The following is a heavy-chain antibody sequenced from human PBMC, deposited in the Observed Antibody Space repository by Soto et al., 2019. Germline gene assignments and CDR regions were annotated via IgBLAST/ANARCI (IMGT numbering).Heavy chain of an antibody. V-gene: IGHV1-69*13. CDR1: VGTFSSYA. D-gene: IGHD6-13*01. CDR2: IIPIFGTA. J-gene: IGHJ6*02. Sequence: SVKVSCKASVGTFSSYAISWVRQAPGQGLEWMGGIIPIFGTANYAQKFQGRVTITADESTSTAYMELSSLRSEDTAVYYCASPPRWGQAAAKEATDYYYGMDAWGQGTTVTVSS. CDR3: ASPPRWGQAAAKEATDYYYGMDA.